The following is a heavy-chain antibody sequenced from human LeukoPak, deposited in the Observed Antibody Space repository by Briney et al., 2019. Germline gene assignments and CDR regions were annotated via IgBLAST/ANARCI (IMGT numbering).Heavy chain of an antibody. CDR3: AKAGTQQWLLFVGVY. CDR2: IRYDGSNK. V-gene: IGHV3-30*02. Sequence: GGSLRLSCAASGFTFNTYGMLWVRQAPGQGPEWVALIRYDGSNKYYADSVKGRFTISRDNSKNTLYLQMNSLRVEDTAMYYCAKAGTQQWLLFVGVYWGQGALVTVSS. CDR1: GFTFNTYG. D-gene: IGHD6-19*01. J-gene: IGHJ4*02.